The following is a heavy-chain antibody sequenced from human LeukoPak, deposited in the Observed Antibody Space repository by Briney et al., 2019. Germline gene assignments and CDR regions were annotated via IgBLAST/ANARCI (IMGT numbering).Heavy chain of an antibody. D-gene: IGHD2-15*01. CDR1: GGSISSYY. J-gene: IGHJ6*02. Sequence: PSQTLSLTCTFSGGSISSYYSSWIRHPAGKGLEWIGRFYTSGYTNYNPSLKSRVTMSVDRSKNQFSLKLSSVTAADTAVYYCARGDSNIVASMDVWGQGTTVTVSS. V-gene: IGHV4-4*07. CDR3: ARGDSNIVASMDV. CDR2: FYTSGYT.